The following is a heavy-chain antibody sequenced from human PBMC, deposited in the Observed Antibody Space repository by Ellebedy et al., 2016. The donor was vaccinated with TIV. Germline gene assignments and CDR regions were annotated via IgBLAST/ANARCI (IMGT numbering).Heavy chain of an antibody. CDR3: AKHLVRSHDN. V-gene: IGHV3-23*01. CDR1: GFTFTDYD. Sequence: GESLKISCAASGFTFTDYDMSWVRQAPGKGMEWVSGLNSNGSETHYAAHVKGRFTIYRDNSTNTVYLQMNSLRVEDTAVYYCAKHLVRSHDNWGQGTLVTVSS. J-gene: IGHJ4*02. CDR2: LNSNGSET. D-gene: IGHD2-2*01.